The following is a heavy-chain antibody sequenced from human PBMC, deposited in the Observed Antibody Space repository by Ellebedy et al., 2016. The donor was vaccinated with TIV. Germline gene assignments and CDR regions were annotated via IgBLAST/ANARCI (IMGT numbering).Heavy chain of an antibody. CDR2: INPNSGGT. V-gene: IGHV1-2*04. Sequence: AASVKVSCKASGYTFTGYYMHWVRQAPGQGLEWMGWINPNSGGTNYAQKIQGWVTMTRDTSISTAYMELSRLRSDDTAVYYCARKSGVYVSSGYHFDYWGQGTLVTVSS. D-gene: IGHD3-22*01. CDR3: ARKSGVYVSSGYHFDY. J-gene: IGHJ4*02. CDR1: GYTFTGYY.